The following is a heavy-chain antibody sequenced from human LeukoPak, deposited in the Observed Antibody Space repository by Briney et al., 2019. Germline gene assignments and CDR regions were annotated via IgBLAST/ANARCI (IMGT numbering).Heavy chain of an antibody. V-gene: IGHV1-2*02. D-gene: IGHD2-15*01. J-gene: IGHJ4*02. CDR1: GYTFTVYY. Sequence: ASVNVSCMACGYTFTVYYMHWVRQAPGQGLEWLGWINPNSGGTNYAQKSQGRVTMTRDTSISTAYMELSRLRSDDTAVYYCAREQVVVAASFDYWGQGTLVTVSS. CDR3: AREQVVVAASFDY. CDR2: INPNSGGT.